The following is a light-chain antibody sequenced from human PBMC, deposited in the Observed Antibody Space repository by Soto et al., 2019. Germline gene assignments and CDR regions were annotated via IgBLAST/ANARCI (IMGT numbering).Light chain of an antibody. J-gene: IGKJ1*01. CDR2: ASS. CDR3: QKYNSAPRT. V-gene: IGKV1-27*01. CDR1: QGISNY. Sequence: DIQMTQSPSSLSASVGDRVTITCRASQGISNYLAWYQQKPGKVPKLLIYASSTLQSGVPSRFSGSGSGTDFTLTISGLQPEDVATYYCQKYNSAPRTFGQRTKVEIK.